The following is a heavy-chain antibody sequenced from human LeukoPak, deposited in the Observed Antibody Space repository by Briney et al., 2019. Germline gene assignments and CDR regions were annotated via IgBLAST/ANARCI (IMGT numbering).Heavy chain of an antibody. Sequence: GGSLRLSCAASGFTFDDYAMHWVRQAPGKDLEWVSLISGDGGSTYYADSVKGRFTISRDNSKNSLYLQMNSLRTEDTALYYCAKDIGPQLLWFGCDYWGQGTLVTVSS. V-gene: IGHV3-43*02. D-gene: IGHD3-10*01. CDR1: GFTFDDYA. CDR3: AKDIGPQLLWFGCDY. J-gene: IGHJ4*02. CDR2: ISGDGGST.